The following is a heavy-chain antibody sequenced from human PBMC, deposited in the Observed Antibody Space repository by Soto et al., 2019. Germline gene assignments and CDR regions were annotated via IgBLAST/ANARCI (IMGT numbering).Heavy chain of an antibody. CDR2: VHDSWGA. CDR3: VRQGYGPLHGLVDV. Sequence: SETLSLTCTVSGGSMSGDYWSWIRLPPGKPMEWIGYVHDSWGAAYNPSLRSRVAISLDTSKSQFSLSLTSVSATDTAMYYCVRQGYGPLHGLVDVWGQGTTVTVSS. J-gene: IGHJ6*02. D-gene: IGHD5-18*01. V-gene: IGHV4-59*08. CDR1: GGSMSGDY.